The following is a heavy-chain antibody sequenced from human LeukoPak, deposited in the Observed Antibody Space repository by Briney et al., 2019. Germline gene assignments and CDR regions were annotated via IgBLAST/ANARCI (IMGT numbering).Heavy chain of an antibody. CDR2: ISGSGGTT. Sequence: GGSLRLSCAASGFTLSSHAMSWVRQAPGKGLEWVSAISGSGGTTYYADSVKGRFTISRDNSKNTLYLQMNSLRAEDTAVYYCAKCTFDWYSDYWGQGTLVTVSS. D-gene: IGHD3-9*01. J-gene: IGHJ4*02. CDR1: GFTLSSHA. V-gene: IGHV3-23*01. CDR3: AKCTFDWYSDY.